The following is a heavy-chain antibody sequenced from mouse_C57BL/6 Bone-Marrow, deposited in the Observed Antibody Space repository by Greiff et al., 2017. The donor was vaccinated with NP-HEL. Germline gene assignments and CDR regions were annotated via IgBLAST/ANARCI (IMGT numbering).Heavy chain of an antibody. V-gene: IGHV1-63*01. Sequence: QVQLQQSGAELVRPGTSVKMSCKASGYPFTNYWIGWAKQRPGHVLEWIGDIYPGGGYTSYNEKFKGKATLTADKSSSTAYMQFSSLTSEDSAIYYCARWRLLPSAMDYWGQGTSVTVSS. CDR3: ARWRLLPSAMDY. D-gene: IGHD1-1*01. CDR1: GYPFTNYW. J-gene: IGHJ4*01. CDR2: IYPGGGYT.